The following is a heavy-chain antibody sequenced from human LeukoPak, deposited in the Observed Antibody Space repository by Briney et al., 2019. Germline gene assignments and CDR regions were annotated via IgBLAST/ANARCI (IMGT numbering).Heavy chain of an antibody. CDR2: IYSSGST. Sequence: SETLSLTCTVSGASISAFNWTWFRQPAGKGLEWIGLIYSSGSTLFNPSLKSRVAMSVDLTKNQLSLKLTSVTAADTAMYYCARKDGDYWGRGTLVTVSS. CDR1: GASISAFN. CDR3: ARKDGDY. J-gene: IGHJ4*02. V-gene: IGHV4-4*07.